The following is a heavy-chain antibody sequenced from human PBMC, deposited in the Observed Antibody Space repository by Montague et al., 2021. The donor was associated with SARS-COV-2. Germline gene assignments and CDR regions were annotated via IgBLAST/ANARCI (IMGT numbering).Heavy chain of an antibody. Sequence: SETLSLTCTVSGGSISSYYWSWIRQSAGKGLEWIGRIHTSGSTDYNPSLNSRVTMSVATSKNQFSLKLSSVTAADTAVYYCASGKYYDFWSGYYSHDYVSGMDGWGQGTTVTVSS. J-gene: IGHJ6*02. D-gene: IGHD3-3*01. CDR1: GGSISSYY. V-gene: IGHV4-4*07. CDR3: ASGKYYDFWSGYYSHDYVSGMDG. CDR2: IHTSGST.